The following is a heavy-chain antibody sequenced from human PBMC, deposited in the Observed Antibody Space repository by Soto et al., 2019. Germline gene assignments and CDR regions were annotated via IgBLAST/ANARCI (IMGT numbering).Heavy chain of an antibody. D-gene: IGHD3-10*01. V-gene: IGHV4-31*03. Sequence: QVQLQESGPGLVKPSQTLSLTCTVSGGSISSGGYYWSWIRQHPGKGLEWIGYIYYTGSTYYNPFLKSRVTISVDTSKNQFSRKLSSVTAADTAVYYCATLYMVRGVRTFDYWGQGTLVTVSS. CDR1: GGSISSGGYY. J-gene: IGHJ4*02. CDR3: ATLYMVRGVRTFDY. CDR2: IYYTGST.